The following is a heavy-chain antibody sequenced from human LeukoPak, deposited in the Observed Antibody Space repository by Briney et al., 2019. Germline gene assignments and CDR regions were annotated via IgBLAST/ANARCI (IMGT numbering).Heavy chain of an antibody. CDR2: IIPIFGTA. CDR1: GGTFSSYA. D-gene: IGHD3-16*01. Sequence: ASVKVSCKASGGTFSSYAISWVRQAPGQGLEWMGGIIPIFGTANYAQKFQGRVTITADESTSTAYMELSSLRSEDTAVYYCARAPVGGGGWQGYYFDYWGQGTLVTVSS. CDR3: ARAPVGGGGWQGYYFDY. J-gene: IGHJ4*02. V-gene: IGHV1-69*13.